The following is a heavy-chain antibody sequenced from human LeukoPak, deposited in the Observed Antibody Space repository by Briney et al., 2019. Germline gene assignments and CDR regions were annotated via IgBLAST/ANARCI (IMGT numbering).Heavy chain of an antibody. CDR1: GYTFTIYG. Sequence: ASVKVSCKASGYTFTIYGISWVRQAPGQGLEWKGWISAYNGNTNYAQKLQGRVTMTTDTSTSTAYMELRSLRSDDTAVYYCARSIGSSSWNNVDYWGQGTLVTVSS. D-gene: IGHD6-13*01. J-gene: IGHJ4*02. CDR3: ARSIGSSSWNNVDY. CDR2: ISAYNGNT. V-gene: IGHV1-18*01.